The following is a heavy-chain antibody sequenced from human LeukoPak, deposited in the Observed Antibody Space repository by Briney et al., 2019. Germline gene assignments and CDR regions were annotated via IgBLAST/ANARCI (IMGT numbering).Heavy chain of an antibody. Sequence: PSETLSLTCTVSGGSISSYYWSWIRQPPGKGLEWIGYIYYSGSTNYNPPLQSRVTLSLDTSRNQFSLKLNSVTAADTAVYYCAREGWRRDGYNIFDPWGQGTLVTVSS. J-gene: IGHJ5*02. CDR1: GGSISSYY. D-gene: IGHD5-24*01. CDR3: AREGWRRDGYNIFDP. V-gene: IGHV4-59*12. CDR2: IYYSGST.